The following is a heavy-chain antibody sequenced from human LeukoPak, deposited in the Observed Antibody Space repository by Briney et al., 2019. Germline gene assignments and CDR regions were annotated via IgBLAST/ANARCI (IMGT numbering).Heavy chain of an antibody. CDR3: ARGKQPGVLFDY. CDR1: GFTFSSYA. CDR2: ISGSGGST. J-gene: IGHJ4*02. D-gene: IGHD6-13*01. Sequence: GGSLRLSCAASGFTFSSYAMSWVRQAPGKGLEWVSGISGSGGSTYYPDSVKGRFTISRDNSKNTLYLQMNSLRAEDTAVYYCARGKQPGVLFDYWGQGTLVTVSS. V-gene: IGHV3-23*01.